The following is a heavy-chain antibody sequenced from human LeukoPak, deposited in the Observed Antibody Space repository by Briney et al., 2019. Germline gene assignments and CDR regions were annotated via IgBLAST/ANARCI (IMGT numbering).Heavy chain of an antibody. Sequence: GGSLTLSCAAAAFTFSSYWMSWVRQALGKGLEWVAIIMVDVSAKYYVDSVEGRFTINRDNAKSSLFLQMDSLRAEDTAVYYCARLMLSRTCFDDFWGQGTLVTVSS. CDR2: IMVDVSAK. V-gene: IGHV3-7*01. CDR3: ARLMLSRTCFDDF. CDR1: AFTFSSYW. J-gene: IGHJ4*02. D-gene: IGHD2-8*01.